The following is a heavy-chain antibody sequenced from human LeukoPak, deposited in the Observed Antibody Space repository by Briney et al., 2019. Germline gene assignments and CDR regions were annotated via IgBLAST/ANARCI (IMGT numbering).Heavy chain of an antibody. J-gene: IGHJ4*02. CDR1: GGSISSYY. V-gene: IGHV4-4*07. CDR2: IYTSGST. D-gene: IGHD2-2*02. CDR3: ARGGGYCSSTSCYILDY. Sequence: SETLSLTCTVSGGSISSYYWSWIRQPAGKGLEWIGRIYTSGSTNYNPSLKSRVTMSVDTSKNQFSLKLSSVTAADTAVYYCARGGGYCSSTSCYILDYWGQGTLVTVSS.